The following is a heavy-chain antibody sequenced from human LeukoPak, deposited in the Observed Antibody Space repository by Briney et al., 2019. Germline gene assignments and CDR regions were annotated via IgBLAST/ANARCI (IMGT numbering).Heavy chain of an antibody. Sequence: PSQTLSLTCTVSGGSISSGGYYWNWIRQHPGKGLEWIGYIYYSGSTYYNPSLKSRVTISVDTSKNQFSLKLSSVTAADTAVYYCARSGSGSYKSSFDYWGQGTLVTVSS. CDR2: IYYSGST. CDR1: GGSISSGGYY. V-gene: IGHV4-31*03. D-gene: IGHD3-10*01. J-gene: IGHJ4*02. CDR3: ARSGSGSYKSSFDY.